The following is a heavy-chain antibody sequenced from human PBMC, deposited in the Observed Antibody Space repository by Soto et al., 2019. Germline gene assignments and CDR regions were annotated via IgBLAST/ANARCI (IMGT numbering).Heavy chain of an antibody. CDR1: GYKFATYW. J-gene: IGHJ5*02. CDR3: ARGFTGSAGRFDP. Sequence: GESLKISCKGSGYKFATYWIAWVRQMPGRGLEWMGIIYPGDSETIYSSSFRGHVTISADKSLNTAYLQWDSLTASDSAISYCARGFTGSAGRFDPWGQGTVVTVSS. D-gene: IGHD6-25*01. V-gene: IGHV5-51*01. CDR2: IYPGDSET.